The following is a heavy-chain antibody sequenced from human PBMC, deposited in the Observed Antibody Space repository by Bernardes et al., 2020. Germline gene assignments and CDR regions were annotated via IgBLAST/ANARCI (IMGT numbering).Heavy chain of an antibody. CDR1: GYTFTDYY. CDR2: INPNSGDT. CDR3: TRGEYSSSSGNWFDP. J-gene: IGHJ5*02. V-gene: IGHV1-2*04. Sequence: ASVKVSCKASGYTFTDYYIHWVRQAPGQGLEWMGWINPNSGDTRYAQRFEGWVTMTRDTSIRTAYMDLSRLRSDDTAVYYCTRGEYSSSSGNWFDPWGQGTLVTVSS. D-gene: IGHD6-6*01.